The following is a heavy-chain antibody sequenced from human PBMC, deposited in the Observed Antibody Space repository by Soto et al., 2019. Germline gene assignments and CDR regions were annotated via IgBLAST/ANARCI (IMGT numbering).Heavy chain of an antibody. CDR3: ARGQIGRLRGLDY. CDR1: GNTFNTDY. D-gene: IGHD3-10*01. Sequence: QVQLVQSGAEVKNPGASVKVSCKASGNTFNTDYMHWVRQAPGQGLEWMGIINPSGGSASYAQKFQGRVTMTGDTSTSTVYMELSSLRSDDTAVYYCARGQIGRLRGLDYWVQGTLLTVSS. J-gene: IGHJ4*02. CDR2: INPSGGSA. V-gene: IGHV1-46*02.